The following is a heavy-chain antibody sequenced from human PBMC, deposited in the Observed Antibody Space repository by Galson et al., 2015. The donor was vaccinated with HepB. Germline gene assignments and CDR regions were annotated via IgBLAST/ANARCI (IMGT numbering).Heavy chain of an antibody. CDR1: GFTFRGHG. CDR2: IWYDGSDK. CDR3: ARDISWPSGTFDY. Sequence: SLRLSCAASGFTFRGHGMHWVRQAPGKGLEWVAVIWYDGSDKYLADSVKGRFTISRDNSKNTLYLQINSLRAEDTAIYYCARDISWPSGTFDYWGQGTLVTVSS. J-gene: IGHJ4*02. D-gene: IGHD3/OR15-3a*01. V-gene: IGHV3-33*01.